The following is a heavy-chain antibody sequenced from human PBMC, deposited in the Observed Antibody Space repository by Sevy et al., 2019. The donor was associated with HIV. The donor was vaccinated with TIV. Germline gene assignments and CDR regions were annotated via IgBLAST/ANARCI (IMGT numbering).Heavy chain of an antibody. J-gene: IGHJ4*02. Sequence: ALRLSCAASGFTFSSYVMHWVRQAPGKGLEWVALLWDDGSDKYYADSVKGRFTISRDNSKNMLYLQMNSLRPEDTAVYYCARDLVGATSDWGQGTLVTVSS. V-gene: IGHV3-30*04. CDR1: GFTFSSYV. D-gene: IGHD1-26*01. CDR3: ARDLVGATSD. CDR2: LWDDGSDK.